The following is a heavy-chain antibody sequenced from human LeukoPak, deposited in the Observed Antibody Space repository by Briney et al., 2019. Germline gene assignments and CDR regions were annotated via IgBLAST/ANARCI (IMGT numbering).Heavy chain of an antibody. D-gene: IGHD5-24*01. CDR3: ARGVATIEWDY. Sequence: SETLSLTCTVSGDSISSYYWSWIRQPPGKGLEWIGYVYSSGSTNYNPSVKSRVTISVDTSKNPFSLKLSSVTAADTAVYYCARGVATIEWDYWGQGTLVTVSS. V-gene: IGHV4-59*08. J-gene: IGHJ4*02. CDR1: GDSISSYY. CDR2: VYSSGST.